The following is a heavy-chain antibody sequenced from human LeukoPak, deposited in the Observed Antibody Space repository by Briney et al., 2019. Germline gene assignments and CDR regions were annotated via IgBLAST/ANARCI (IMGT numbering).Heavy chain of an antibody. CDR3: ARTYYYDSSGYDYFDY. CDR2: TYYSGST. D-gene: IGHD3-22*01. V-gene: IGHV4-30-4*01. Sequence: SETLSLTCTVSGGSISSGDYYWGWIRQPPGKGLEWIGYTYYSGSTYYNPSLKSRVTISVDTSKNQFSLKLSSVTAADTAVYYCARTYYYDSSGYDYFDYWGQGTLVTVSS. CDR1: GGSISSGDYY. J-gene: IGHJ4*02.